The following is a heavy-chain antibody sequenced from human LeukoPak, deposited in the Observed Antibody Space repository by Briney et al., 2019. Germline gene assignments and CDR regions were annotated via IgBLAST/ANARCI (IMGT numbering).Heavy chain of an antibody. Sequence: GGSLRLSCAASGFTFSGYYMSWIRQAPGKGLEWVPYISRNSYTNYADSVKGRFTISRDNAKNSLYLQMASLRAEDTAVYYCARMGIAAVGAYYFDYWGQGTLVAVSS. D-gene: IGHD6-13*01. CDR1: GFTFSGYY. J-gene: IGHJ4*02. CDR2: ISRNSYT. V-gene: IGHV3-11*06. CDR3: ARMGIAAVGAYYFDY.